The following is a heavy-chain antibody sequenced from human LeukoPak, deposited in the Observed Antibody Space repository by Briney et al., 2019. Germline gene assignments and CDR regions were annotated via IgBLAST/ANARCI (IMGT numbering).Heavy chain of an antibody. J-gene: IGHJ3*02. D-gene: IGHD3-10*02. Sequence: GGSRRRTRATPGCTFSMYALHCVRQPPGKGLEWVALISYDGSNADYVDSVKGRFTIARDNSMNTLYLQMHSLRAEDSGIYYCVKDVLFAVGDAVDIWGQGTMVAVS. CDR2: ISYDGSNA. CDR3: VKDVLFAVGDAVDI. CDR1: GCTFSMYA. V-gene: IGHV3-30*04.